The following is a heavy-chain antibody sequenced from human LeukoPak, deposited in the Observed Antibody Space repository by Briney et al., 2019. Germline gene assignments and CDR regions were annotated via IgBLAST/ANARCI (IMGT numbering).Heavy chain of an antibody. CDR1: GFAFDVYS. D-gene: IGHD3-22*01. J-gene: IGHJ4*02. Sequence: PGRSLRLSCAASGFAFDVYSVHWVRQGPGKGLEWVSGISWNSGTIVYADSVKGRFTISRDNAKNSLYLQMNSLRAEDTALYYCARARESLYYYDSSGYLPPYYFDYWGQGTLVTVSS. CDR2: ISWNSGTI. V-gene: IGHV3-9*01. CDR3: ARARESLYYYDSSGYLPPYYFDY.